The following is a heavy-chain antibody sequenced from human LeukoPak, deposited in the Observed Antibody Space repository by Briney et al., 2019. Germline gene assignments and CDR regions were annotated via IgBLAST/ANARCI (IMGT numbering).Heavy chain of an antibody. CDR2: ISGSGGST. D-gene: IGHD4/OR15-4a*01. Sequence: LPGGSLRLSCAASGFTFSSYAMSWVRQAPGKGLEWVSAISGSGGSTYYADSVKGRFTISRDNSKNTLYLQMNSLRAEDTAVYYCAKDSNYGGGGFDYWGQGTLVTVSS. V-gene: IGHV3-23*01. CDR3: AKDSNYGGGGFDY. J-gene: IGHJ4*02. CDR1: GFTFSSYA.